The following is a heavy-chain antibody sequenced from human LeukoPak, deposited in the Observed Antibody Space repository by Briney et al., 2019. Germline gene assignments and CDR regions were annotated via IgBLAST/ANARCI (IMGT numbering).Heavy chain of an antibody. CDR1: GFTFSNFW. D-gene: IGHD1-7*01. CDR2: IKQDGSET. Sequence: PGGSLRLSCAASGFTFSNFWMSWVRQAPGKGLEWVANIKQDGSETYHVDSVKGRFTISRDNAKKTLHLQMNSLRVEDTALYYCAREALTGTYFDYWGQGTLVTVSS. J-gene: IGHJ4*02. V-gene: IGHV3-7*01. CDR3: AREALTGTYFDY.